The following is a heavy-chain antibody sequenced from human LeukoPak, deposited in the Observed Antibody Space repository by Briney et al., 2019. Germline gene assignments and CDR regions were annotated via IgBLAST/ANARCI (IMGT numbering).Heavy chain of an antibody. Sequence: PSETLSLTCTVSGGSVNSGSYFWSWFPQPPGKRLEWIGYIQNSATTNYNPSLESRVAIFVDSSKDQFSLRVTSVTAADTAVYYCATDYSNFYGMDVWGQGTTVTVSS. CDR3: ATDYSNFYGMDV. D-gene: IGHD4-11*01. CDR2: IQNSATT. CDR1: GGSVNSGSYF. V-gene: IGHV4-61*01. J-gene: IGHJ6*02.